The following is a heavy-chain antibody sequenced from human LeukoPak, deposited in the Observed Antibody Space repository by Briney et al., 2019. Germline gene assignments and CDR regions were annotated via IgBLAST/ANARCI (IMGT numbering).Heavy chain of an antibody. CDR2: ISSSSSYI. Sequence: AGSLRLSCAASGFTFSSYSRNWVRQAPGKGLEWVSSISSSSSYIYYADSVKGPFTISRDNAKNSLFLQMNSLSAEETAVYYCARRVNGSSGYLVFDYWGQGTLVTVSS. CDR1: GFTFSSYS. V-gene: IGHV3-21*01. J-gene: IGHJ4*02. CDR3: ARRVNGSSGYLVFDY. D-gene: IGHD3-22*01.